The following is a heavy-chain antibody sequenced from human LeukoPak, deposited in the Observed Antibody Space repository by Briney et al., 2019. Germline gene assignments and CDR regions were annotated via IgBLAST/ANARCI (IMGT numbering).Heavy chain of an antibody. CDR1: GYTFTSYD. V-gene: IGHV1-8*03. CDR3: ARATEYRSGKTWCDP. CDR2: MNPNRGNT. J-gene: IGHJ5*02. D-gene: IGHD2-2*01. Sequence: VASVKVSCKASGYTFTSYDINWVRQATGQGLEWMGWMNPNRGNTGYAHKFQGRATITTTTPRSPAYMELSSLRSEDTAVYYCARATEYRSGKTWCDPWGQGTLVTVSS.